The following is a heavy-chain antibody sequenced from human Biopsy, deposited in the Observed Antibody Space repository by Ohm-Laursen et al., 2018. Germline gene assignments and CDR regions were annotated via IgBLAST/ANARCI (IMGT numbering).Heavy chain of an antibody. CDR3: AKDRYPSSWHYYYGMDV. D-gene: IGHD6-13*01. CDR1: GFSFSSYW. V-gene: IGHV3-74*01. J-gene: IGHJ6*02. Sequence: SLRLSCAASGFSFSSYWMHWVRQGPGKGLVWVSRINIDGSTTRYADSVKGRFTISRDNAKNSLYLQMNSLRSEDTAWYYCAKDRYPSSWHYYYGMDVWGQGTTVTVSS. CDR2: INIDGSTT.